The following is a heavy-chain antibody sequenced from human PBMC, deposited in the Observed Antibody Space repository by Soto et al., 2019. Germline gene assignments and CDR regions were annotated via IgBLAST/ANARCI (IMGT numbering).Heavy chain of an antibody. CDR2: ISPGDSDT. CDR3: ARHGSSGWLYFDT. D-gene: IGHD6-19*01. J-gene: IGHJ1*01. Sequence: PGESLKISCKGSGYNFTTYWIGWVRQMPGKGLEWMGIISPGDSDTRYSPSFQGQVTISADKSISTAYLQWSSLKASDTAMYYCARHGSSGWLYFDTWGQDTLVTVSS. CDR1: GYNFTTYW. V-gene: IGHV5-51*01.